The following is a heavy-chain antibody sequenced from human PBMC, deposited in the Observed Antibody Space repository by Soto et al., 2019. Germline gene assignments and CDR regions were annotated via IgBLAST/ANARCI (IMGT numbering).Heavy chain of an antibody. V-gene: IGHV4-39*01. J-gene: IGHJ5*02. CDR3: ARHRDYCSGGSCYVWFDP. D-gene: IGHD2-15*01. CDR2: IYYSGST. Sequence: QLQLQESGPGLVKPSETLSLTCTVSGGSISSSSYYWGWIRQPPGKGLEWIGSIYYSGSTYYNPSLKSRVTISVDTSKNQFSLKLSSVTAADTAVYYCARHRDYCSGGSCYVWFDPWGQGTLVTVSS. CDR1: GGSISSSSYY.